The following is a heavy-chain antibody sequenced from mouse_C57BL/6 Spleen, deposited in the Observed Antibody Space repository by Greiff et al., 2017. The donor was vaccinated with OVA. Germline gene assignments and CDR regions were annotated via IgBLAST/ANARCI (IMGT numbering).Heavy chain of an antibody. Sequence: QVQLQQPGAELVKPGASVKLSCKASGYTFTSYWMQWVKQRPGQGLEWIGVIDPSGSYTNYNEKFKGKATLTVDTSSSTAYMQLSSLTSEDSAVYYGARGYGSSYVGVYFDYWGQGTTLTVSS. CDR2: IDPSGSYT. V-gene: IGHV1-50*01. J-gene: IGHJ2*01. CDR3: ARGYGSSYVGVYFDY. CDR1: GYTFTSYW. D-gene: IGHD1-1*01.